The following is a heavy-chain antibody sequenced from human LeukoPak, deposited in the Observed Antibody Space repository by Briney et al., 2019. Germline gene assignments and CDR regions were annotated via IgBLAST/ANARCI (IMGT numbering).Heavy chain of an antibody. V-gene: IGHV3-30*18. Sequence: GGSLRLSCAASGFTFSSYGMHWVRQAPGKGLEWVAVISYDGSNKYYADSVKGRFTISRDNSKNTLYLQMNSLRAEDTAVYYCAKDLRGGKAQQLPYQGDCGQGTLVTVSS. J-gene: IGHJ4*02. D-gene: IGHD6-13*01. CDR3: AKDLRGGKAQQLPYQGD. CDR1: GFTFSSYG. CDR2: ISYDGSNK.